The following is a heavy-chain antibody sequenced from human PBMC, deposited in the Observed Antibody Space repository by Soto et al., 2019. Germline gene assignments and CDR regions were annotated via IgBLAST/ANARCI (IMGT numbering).Heavy chain of an antibody. V-gene: IGHV3-23*01. CDR2: ISGSGIST. J-gene: IGHJ2*01. CDR1: GFTFRSYA. Sequence: DVQLLESGGGLVQPGGSLRLSCAASGFTFRSYAMSWVRQAPGKGLGWVSGISGSGISTHYADSVKGRFTVSSTNSKKTPYLQINILTAADTAVYNCAKKTVGPDWYFDLWGRGTLVTVSS. CDR3: AKKTVGPDWYFDL.